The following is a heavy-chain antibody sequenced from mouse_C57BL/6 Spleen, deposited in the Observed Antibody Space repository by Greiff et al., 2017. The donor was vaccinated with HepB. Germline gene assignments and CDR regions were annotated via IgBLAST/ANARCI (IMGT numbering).Heavy chain of an antibody. V-gene: IGHV1-9*01. Sequence: QVQLQQSVAELMKPGASVTLSCKATGYTFTGYWIEWVKQRPGHGLVWIGEILPGSGSTNYNEKFKGKATFTADTSSNTAYMQLSSLATEDSASYNCARSGRRPWWGQGTTLTVSS. J-gene: IGHJ2*01. CDR3: ARSGRRPW. CDR2: ILPGSGST. D-gene: IGHD3-1*01. CDR1: GYTFTGYW.